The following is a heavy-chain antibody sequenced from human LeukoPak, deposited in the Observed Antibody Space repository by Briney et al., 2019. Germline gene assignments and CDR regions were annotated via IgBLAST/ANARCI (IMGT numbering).Heavy chain of an antibody. CDR3: ARGTSYYDILTGYSGFYYGMDV. CDR2: INAGNGNT. Sequence: ASVKVSCKASGYTFTSYAMHWVRQAPGQRLEWMGWINAGNGNTKYSQKFQGRVTITRDTSASTAYMELSSLRSEDTAVYYCARGTSYYDILTGYSGFYYGMDVWGQGTTVTVSS. D-gene: IGHD3-9*01. J-gene: IGHJ6*02. CDR1: GYTFTSYA. V-gene: IGHV1-3*01.